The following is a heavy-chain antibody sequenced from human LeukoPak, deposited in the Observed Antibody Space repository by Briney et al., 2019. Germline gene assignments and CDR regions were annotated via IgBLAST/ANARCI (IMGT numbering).Heavy chain of an antibody. CDR1: GFTFSSSA. J-gene: IGHJ4*02. V-gene: IGHV3-23*01. D-gene: IGHD4/OR15-4a*01. CDR2: ISASGGST. CDR3: AKERDYGPADY. Sequence: PGGSLRLSCAASGFTFSSSAMSWVRQVPGKGLEWVSGISASGGSTSYADSVRGRFTVSRDNSKNTLFLQMNSLRAEDTAIYYCAKERDYGPADYWGQGTLVTVSS.